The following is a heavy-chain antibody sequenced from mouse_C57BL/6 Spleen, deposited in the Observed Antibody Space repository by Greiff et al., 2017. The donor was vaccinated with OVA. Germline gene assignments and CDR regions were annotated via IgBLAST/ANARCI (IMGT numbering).Heavy chain of an antibody. Sequence: EVQGVESGGGLVQPGGSLSLSCAASGFTFTDYYMSWVRQPPGKALEWLGFIRNKANGYTTEYSASVKGRFTISRDNSQSILYLQMNALRAEDSATYYCARSSHYYGSPHWYFDVWGTGTTVTVSS. V-gene: IGHV7-3*01. CDR3: ARSSHYYGSPHWYFDV. CDR1: GFTFTDYY. J-gene: IGHJ1*03. D-gene: IGHD1-1*01. CDR2: IRNKANGYTT.